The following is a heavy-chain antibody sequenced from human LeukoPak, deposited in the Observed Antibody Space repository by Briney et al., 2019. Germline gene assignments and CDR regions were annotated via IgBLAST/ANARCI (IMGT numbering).Heavy chain of an antibody. V-gene: IGHV3-53*01. Sequence: TGWSLRLSCAASGFTVSSNYMSWVRQAPGKGLEWVSLIYSGGSTYYADSVKGRFTISRDNSKNTLFLQMNSLRAEDTAVYYCARGYAPGLRNPHYDFWGQGTLVTVSS. CDR2: IYSGGST. J-gene: IGHJ4*02. D-gene: IGHD4-17*01. CDR1: GFTVSSNY. CDR3: ARGYAPGLRNPHYDF.